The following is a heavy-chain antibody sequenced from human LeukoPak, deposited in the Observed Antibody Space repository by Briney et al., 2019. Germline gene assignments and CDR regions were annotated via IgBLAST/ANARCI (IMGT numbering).Heavy chain of an antibody. Sequence: GGSLRLSCEASEFTFTTYWMSWVRQAPGKGLEWVANIKQDGSEKYYVDSVKGRFTISRDNAKNSVYLQMNSLRAEDTAVYYCARLSEMLRGPEVIYYFEHWGQGTLVTVFS. CDR2: IKQDGSEK. J-gene: IGHJ4*02. D-gene: IGHD3-10*01. V-gene: IGHV3-7*01. CDR3: ARLSEMLRGPEVIYYFEH. CDR1: EFTFTTYW.